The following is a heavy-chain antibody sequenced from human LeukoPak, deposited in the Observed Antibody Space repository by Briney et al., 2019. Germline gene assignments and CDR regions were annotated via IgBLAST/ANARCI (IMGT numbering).Heavy chain of an antibody. D-gene: IGHD2-2*01. CDR3: ARLLGYCTSTNCYGYFDY. CDR1: GYSFITYW. CDR2: IYPGDSDT. J-gene: IGHJ4*02. Sequence: GESLKISCKGSGYSFITYWIGWVRQMPGKGLGWMGIIYPGDSDTRYSPSFQGQVTISADKSVSTAYLQWSSLKASDSAMYYCARLLGYCTSTNCYGYFDYWGQGTLVTVSS. V-gene: IGHV5-51*01.